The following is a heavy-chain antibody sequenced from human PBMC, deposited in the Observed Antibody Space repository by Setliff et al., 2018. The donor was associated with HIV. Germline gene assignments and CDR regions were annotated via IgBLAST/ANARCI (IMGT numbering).Heavy chain of an antibody. CDR2: ISTYSDER. J-gene: IGHJ3*02. CDR3: ARGRSTYYNFWSGYAEEFDI. D-gene: IGHD3-3*01. V-gene: IGHV1-18*01. CDR1: GYTFTTYG. Sequence: ASVKVSCKPSGYTFTTYGLSWVRQAPGQGLEWMGWISTYSDERSYAQNLQGRVTMTTDTSTSTAYMELRSLRSDDTAVYYCARGRSTYYNFWSGYAEEFDIWGQGTMVTVS.